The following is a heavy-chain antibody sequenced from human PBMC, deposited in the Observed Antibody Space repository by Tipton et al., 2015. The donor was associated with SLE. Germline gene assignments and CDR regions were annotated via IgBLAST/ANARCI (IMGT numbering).Heavy chain of an antibody. CDR3: ARENGTYCYGSGSFDY. CDR2: IRYDGSNK. V-gene: IGHV3-30*02. Sequence: SLRLSCAASGFTFSSYGMHWVRQAPGKGLEWVAFIRYDGSNKYYADSVKGRFTISRDNSKNTLYLQMNSLRAEDTAVYYCARENGTYCYGSGSFDYWGQGTLVAVSS. D-gene: IGHD3-10*01. J-gene: IGHJ4*02. CDR1: GFTFSSYG.